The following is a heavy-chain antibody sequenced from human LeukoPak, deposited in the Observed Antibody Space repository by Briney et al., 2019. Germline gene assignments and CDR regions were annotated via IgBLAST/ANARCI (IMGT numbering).Heavy chain of an antibody. J-gene: IGHJ5*02. V-gene: IGHV3-21*01. CDR2: ITSSSSYI. Sequence: GGSLRLSCAGSGFIFSSYSMNWVRQAPGKGLEWVSSITSSSSYIYYADSVKGRFTISRDNAKNSLYLQMNSLRAEDTAVYYCARDLVVPGGNWFDPWGQGTLVTVSS. CDR1: GFIFSSYS. CDR3: ARDLVVPGGNWFDP. D-gene: IGHD2-2*01.